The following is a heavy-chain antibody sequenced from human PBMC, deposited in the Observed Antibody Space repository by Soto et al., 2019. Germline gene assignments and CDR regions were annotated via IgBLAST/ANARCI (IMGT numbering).Heavy chain of an antibody. V-gene: IGHV1-69*02. D-gene: IGHD2-2*01. CDR3: ATSWRFVVVPAAMTEDDYYYYGMDV. J-gene: IGHJ6*02. CDR1: GGTFSSYT. CDR2: IIPILGIA. Sequence: QVQLVQSGAEVKKPGSSVKVSCKASGGTFSSYTISWVRQAPGQGLEWMGRIIPILGIANYAQKFQGRVTITADKSTSTAYMELSSLRSEDTAVYYCATSWRFVVVPAAMTEDDYYYYGMDVWGQGTTVTVSS.